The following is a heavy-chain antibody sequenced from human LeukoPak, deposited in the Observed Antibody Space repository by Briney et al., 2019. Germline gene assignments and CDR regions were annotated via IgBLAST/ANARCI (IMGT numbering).Heavy chain of an antibody. CDR2: INPNSGGT. CDR3: ARDLLWFGAVDY. CDR1: GYTFTGYY. V-gene: IGHV1-2*02. Sequence: ASVKVPCKASGYTFTGYYMHWVRQAPGQGLEWMGWINPNSGGTNYAQKFQGRVTMTRDTSISTAYMELSRLRSDDTAVYYCARDLLWFGAVDYWGQGTLVTVSS. D-gene: IGHD3-10*01. J-gene: IGHJ4*02.